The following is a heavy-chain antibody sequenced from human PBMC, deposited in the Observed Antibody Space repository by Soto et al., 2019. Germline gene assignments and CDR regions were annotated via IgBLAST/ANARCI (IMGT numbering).Heavy chain of an antibody. Sequence: QLQLQESGSGLVKPSQTLSLTCAVSGGSISSGGYSWTWIGQPPGKGREWIGYIYHSGYTYYNPSLKSRVTISVDRSKNQFSLKLSSVTAADTAVYYCARAHYGDYGYGMDVWGQGTTVTVSS. J-gene: IGHJ6*02. CDR3: ARAHYGDYGYGMDV. CDR2: IYHSGYT. V-gene: IGHV4-30-2*01. D-gene: IGHD4-17*01. CDR1: GGSISSGGYS.